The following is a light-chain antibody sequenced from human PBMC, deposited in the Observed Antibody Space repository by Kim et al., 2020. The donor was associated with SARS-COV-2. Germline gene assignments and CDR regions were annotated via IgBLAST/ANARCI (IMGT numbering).Light chain of an antibody. CDR1: NIGSKS. V-gene: IGLV3-21*04. CDR3: QVWDSSSDHPWV. CDR2: YVS. J-gene: IGLJ3*02. Sequence: SYELTQPPSVSVAPGKTARITCGGNNIGSKSVHWYQQKPGQAPVLVIYYVSDRPSGIPDQFSGSNSGNTATLTISRVEAGDEADYYCQVWDSSSDHPWVFGGGTQLTVL.